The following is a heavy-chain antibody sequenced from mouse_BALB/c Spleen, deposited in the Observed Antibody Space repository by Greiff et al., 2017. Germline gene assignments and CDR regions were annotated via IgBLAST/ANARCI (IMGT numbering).Heavy chain of an antibody. D-gene: IGHD2-4*01. CDR1: GFTFSSYT. Sequence: EVKLVESGGGLVQPGGSLKLSCAASGFTFSSYTMSWVRQTPEKRLEWVAYISNGGGSTYYPDTVKGRFTISRDNAKNTLYLQMSSLKSEDTAMYYCARREIYYDYDGAMDYWGQGTSVTVSS. CDR3: ARREIYYDYDGAMDY. J-gene: IGHJ4*01. CDR2: ISNGGGST. V-gene: IGHV5-12-2*01.